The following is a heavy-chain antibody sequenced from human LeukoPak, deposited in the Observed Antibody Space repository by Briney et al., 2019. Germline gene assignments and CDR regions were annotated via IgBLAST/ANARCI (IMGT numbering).Heavy chain of an antibody. D-gene: IGHD2-21*02. CDR1: GGSISSYY. V-gene: IGHV4-59*08. J-gene: IGHJ4*02. CDR3: ARLAYCGGDCYSGLFDY. CDR2: IYYSGST. Sequence: SETPSLTCTVSGGSISSYYWSWIRQPPGKGLEWIGYIYYSGSTNYNPSLKSRVTISVDTSKNQFSLKLSSVTAADTAVYYCARLAYCGGDCYSGLFDYWGQGSLVTVSS.